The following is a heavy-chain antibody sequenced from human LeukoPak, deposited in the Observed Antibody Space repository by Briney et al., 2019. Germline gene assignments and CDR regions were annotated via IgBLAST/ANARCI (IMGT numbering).Heavy chain of an antibody. CDR3: ARGGDTISHFDY. D-gene: IGHD3-9*01. J-gene: IGHJ4*02. CDR1: GFTFSSYS. V-gene: IGHV3-21*01. CDR2: ISGSSSYI. Sequence: GGSLRLSCAASGFTFSSYSMNWVRQAPGKGLEGVSSISGSSSYIYYADSVKGRFTISRDNAKNSLYLQMNSLRAGDTAVYYCARGGDTISHFDYWGQGTLVTVSS.